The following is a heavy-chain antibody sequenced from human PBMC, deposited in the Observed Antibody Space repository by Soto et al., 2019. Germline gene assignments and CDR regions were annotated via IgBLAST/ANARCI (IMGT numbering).Heavy chain of an antibody. J-gene: IGHJ6*03. Sequence: ASVKVSCKASGYTFTSYGISWVRQAPGQGLEWMGWISAYNGNTNYAQKLQGRVTMTTDTSTSTAYMELRSLRSDDTAVYYCASLEDYGSYYYYYMDVWGKGTTVTVSS. CDR2: ISAYNGNT. V-gene: IGHV1-18*01. CDR3: ASLEDYGSYYYYYMDV. CDR1: GYTFTSYG. D-gene: IGHD4-17*01.